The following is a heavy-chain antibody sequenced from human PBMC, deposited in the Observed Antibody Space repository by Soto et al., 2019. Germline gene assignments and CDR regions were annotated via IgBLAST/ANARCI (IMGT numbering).Heavy chain of an antibody. V-gene: IGHV1-3*01. CDR1: GYSFIGYA. CDR3: ARDSGIILITKSDLDY. J-gene: IGHJ4*02. CDR2: INPGNGNT. Sequence: QVQLVQSGAEVKKPGASVSVSCKASGYSFIGYAIHWVRQAPGQRLEWMGWINPGNGNTRYSQKFQGRVTITRDTSASTAYMDLSSLRSEDTAVYYCARDSGIILITKSDLDYWGQGTLVTVSS. D-gene: IGHD3-10*01.